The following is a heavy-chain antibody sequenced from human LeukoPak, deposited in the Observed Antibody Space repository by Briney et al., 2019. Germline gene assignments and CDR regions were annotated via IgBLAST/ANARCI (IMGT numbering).Heavy chain of an antibody. V-gene: IGHV1-2*02. D-gene: IGHD2-2*02. Sequence: ASVKVSCKASGYTFTCYYMHWVRQAPGQGLEWMGWINPNSGGTNYAQKFQGRVTMTRDTSISTAYMELSRLRSDDTAVYYCAREVGACSSTSCYTEQLYYFDYWGQGTLVTVSS. CDR3: AREVGACSSTSCYTEQLYYFDY. J-gene: IGHJ4*02. CDR1: GYTFTCYY. CDR2: INPNSGGT.